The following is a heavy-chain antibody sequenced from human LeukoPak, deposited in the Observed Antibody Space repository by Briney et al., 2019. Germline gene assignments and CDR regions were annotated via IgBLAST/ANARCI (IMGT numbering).Heavy chain of an antibody. CDR3: ARGRRNTAMVYFFDY. V-gene: IGHV3-30-3*01. Sequence: PGGSLRLSCAASGFTFSSYSMHWVRQAPGKGLEWVTIISYDAIHKYYADSVKGRFTISRDNSKNTLYLQINSLRAEDTAVYFCARGRRNTAMVYFFDYWGQGTLVTVFS. J-gene: IGHJ4*02. CDR2: ISYDAIHK. CDR1: GFTFSSYS. D-gene: IGHD5-18*01.